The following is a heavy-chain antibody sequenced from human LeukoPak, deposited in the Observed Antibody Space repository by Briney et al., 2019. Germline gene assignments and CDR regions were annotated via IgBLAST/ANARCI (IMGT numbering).Heavy chain of an antibody. D-gene: IGHD3-22*01. J-gene: IGHJ1*01. CDR3: ARDRLLYYYDSGPTGHFQH. Sequence: GGSLRLSCAASGFTFSSYGMHWVRQAPGKGLEWVAVIWYDGSNKYYADSVKGRFTISRDNSKNTLYLQMNSLRAEDTAVYYCARDRLLYYYDSGPTGHFQHWGQGTLVTV. V-gene: IGHV3-33*01. CDR2: IWYDGSNK. CDR1: GFTFSSYG.